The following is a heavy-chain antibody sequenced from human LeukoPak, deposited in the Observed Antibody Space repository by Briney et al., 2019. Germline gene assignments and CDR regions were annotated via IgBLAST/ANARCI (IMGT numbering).Heavy chain of an antibody. Sequence: LETLSLTCTVSGGSISSNPGKGLEWIGYIYYSGSTYYNPSLKSRVTISVDTSKNQFSLKLSSVTAADTAVYYCARLSQQLVDVWGQGTTVTVSS. CDR1: GGSISSN. J-gene: IGHJ6*02. V-gene: IGHV4-59*04. CDR3: ARLSQQLVDV. D-gene: IGHD6-13*01. CDR2: IYYSGST.